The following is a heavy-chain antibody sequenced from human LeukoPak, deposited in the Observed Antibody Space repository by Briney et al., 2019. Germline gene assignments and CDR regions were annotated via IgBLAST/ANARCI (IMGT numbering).Heavy chain of an antibody. D-gene: IGHD6-6*01. J-gene: IGHJ3*02. CDR3: AKTVRRSFDI. CDR1: GFTLSNFG. V-gene: IGHV3-30*02. CDR2: VRPNGSSN. Sequence: GGSLRLSCAASGFTLSNFGMHWVRQAPGKGLEWVAFVRPNGSSNYYADSVKGRFTISRDISKNTLYLQMNSLRAEDTAFYYCAKTVRRSFDIWGQGTMVTVSS.